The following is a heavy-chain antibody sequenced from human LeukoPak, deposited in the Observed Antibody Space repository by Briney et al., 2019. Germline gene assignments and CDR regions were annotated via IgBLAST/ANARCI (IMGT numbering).Heavy chain of an antibody. J-gene: IGHJ6*03. CDR2: INPSGGST. Sequence: ASVKASCKASGYTFTSYYMHWVRQAPGQGLEWMGIINPSGGSTSYAQKFQGRVTMTRDTSTSTVYMELSSLRSEDTAVYYCARGPDIVVVPAATYYYYYMDVWGKGTTVTVSS. CDR1: GYTFTSYY. V-gene: IGHV1-46*03. CDR3: ARGPDIVVVPAATYYYYYMDV. D-gene: IGHD2-2*01.